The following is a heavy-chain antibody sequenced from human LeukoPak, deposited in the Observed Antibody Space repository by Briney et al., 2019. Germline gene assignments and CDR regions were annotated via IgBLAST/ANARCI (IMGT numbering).Heavy chain of an antibody. Sequence: SETLSLTCAVPGASISSSSYYWGWIRHPPGNGLAWIGCIYYSGSTYYNPSLKSRVTISVDTSKNQFSLKLSSVTAADTAVYYCAVRWGIYSYYYGMDVWGQGTTVTVSS. CDR3: AVRWGIYSYYYGMDV. CDR1: GASISSSSYY. V-gene: IGHV4-39*01. J-gene: IGHJ6*02. CDR2: IYYSGST. D-gene: IGHD3-16*01.